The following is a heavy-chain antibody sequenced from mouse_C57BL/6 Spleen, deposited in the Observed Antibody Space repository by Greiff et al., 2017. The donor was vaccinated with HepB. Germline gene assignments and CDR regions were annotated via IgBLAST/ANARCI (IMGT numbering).Heavy chain of an antibody. V-gene: IGHV1-55*01. Sequence: QVQLKQPGAELVKPGASVKMSCKASGYTFTSYWITWVKQRPGQGLEWIGDIYPGSGSTNYNEKFKSKATLTVDTSSSTAYMQLSSLTSEDSAVYYCARHYYYGNYDWFAYWGQGTLVTVSA. J-gene: IGHJ3*01. CDR1: GYTFTSYW. CDR2: IYPGSGST. CDR3: ARHYYYGNYDWFAY. D-gene: IGHD2-1*01.